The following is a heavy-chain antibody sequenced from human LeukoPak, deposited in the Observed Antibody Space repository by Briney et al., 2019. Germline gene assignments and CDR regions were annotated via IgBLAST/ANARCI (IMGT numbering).Heavy chain of an antibody. J-gene: IGHJ5*02. CDR3: ARLGDNAGDYGCLDP. Sequence: VESLKISCQGSGYSFTSYWISWVRQMPGKGLEWMGRIDPSDSYTNYSPSFQGHVTISADKSISTAYLQWSSLKASDTAMYYCARLGDNAGDYGCLDPWGQGTLVTVSS. CDR2: IDPSDSYT. V-gene: IGHV5-10-1*01. D-gene: IGHD4-17*01. CDR1: GYSFTSYW.